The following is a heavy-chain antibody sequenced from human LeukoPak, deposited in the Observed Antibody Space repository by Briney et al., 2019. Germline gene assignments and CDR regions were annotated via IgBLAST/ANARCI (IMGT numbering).Heavy chain of an antibody. J-gene: IGHJ6*03. CDR1: GYTFTTYA. CDR2: INTNTGNP. CDR3: ARESDPNSRVFPGYYYYYYMDV. V-gene: IGHV7-4-1*02. Sequence: ASAKVSCKASGYTFTTYAINWVRQAPGQGLEWMGWINTNTGNPTYAQGLTGRVVFSLDTSVSTAYLQISSLKAENTAVYYCARESDPNSRVFPGYYYYYYMDVWGKGTAVTVSS. D-gene: IGHD4-11*01.